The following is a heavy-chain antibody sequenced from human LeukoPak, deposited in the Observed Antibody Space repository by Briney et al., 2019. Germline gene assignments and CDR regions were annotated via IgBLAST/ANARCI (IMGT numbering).Heavy chain of an antibody. Sequence: PSETLSLTCTVSGYFISSGYYWGWIRQPPGKGLEWIGNIYHGGTTYYNPSLKSRVTISVDTSKNQFSLKLNSVTAADTAVYYCARVWIASGSYYDDRGAFDYWGQGTLVTVSS. J-gene: IGHJ4*02. CDR1: GYFISSGYY. CDR2: IYHGGTT. CDR3: ARVWIASGSYYDDRGAFDY. V-gene: IGHV4-38-2*02. D-gene: IGHD1-26*01.